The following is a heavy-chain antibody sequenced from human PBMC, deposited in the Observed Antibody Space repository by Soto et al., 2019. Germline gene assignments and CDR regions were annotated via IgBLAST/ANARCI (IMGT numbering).Heavy chain of an antibody. CDR1: GYTFTSYD. D-gene: IGHD1-26*01. V-gene: IGHV1-8*01. J-gene: IGHJ4*02. CDR2: MNPNSGNT. CDR3: ARGRYDSGGYWGRWDAYYFDY. Sequence: ASVKVSCKASGYTFTSYDINWVRQATGQGLEWMGWMNPNSGNTGYAQKFQGRVTMTRNTSISTAYMELSSLRSEDTAVYYCARGRYDSGGYWGRWDAYYFDYWGQGTLVTVSS.